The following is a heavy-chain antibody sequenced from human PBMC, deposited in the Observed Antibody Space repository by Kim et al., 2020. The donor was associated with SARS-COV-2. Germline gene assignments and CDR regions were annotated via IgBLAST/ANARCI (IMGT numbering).Heavy chain of an antibody. Sequence: GGSLRLSCAASGFTFSSYGMHWVRQAPGKGLEWVAVIWYDGSNKYYADSVKGRFTISRDNSKNTLYLQMNSLRAEDTAVYYCARTTVTTKDHWYFDPWGRGTLVTVSS. CDR1: GFTFSSYG. CDR2: IWYDGSNK. J-gene: IGHJ2*01. V-gene: IGHV3-33*01. D-gene: IGHD4-17*01. CDR3: ARTTVTTKDHWYFDP.